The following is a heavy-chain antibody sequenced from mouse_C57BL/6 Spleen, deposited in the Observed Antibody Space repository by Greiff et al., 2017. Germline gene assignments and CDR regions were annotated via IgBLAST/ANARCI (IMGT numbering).Heavy chain of an antibody. V-gene: IGHV1-69*01. J-gene: IGHJ1*03. CDR1: GYTFTSYW. CDR3: ARYPRDWYFDV. CDR2: IDPSDSYT. Sequence: QVQLQQPGAELVMPGASVKLSCKASGYTFTSYWMHWVKQRPGQGLEWIGEIDPSDSYTNYNQKFKGKSTLTVDKSSSTAYMQLSSLTSEDSAVYYCARYPRDWYFDVWGTGTTVTVAS.